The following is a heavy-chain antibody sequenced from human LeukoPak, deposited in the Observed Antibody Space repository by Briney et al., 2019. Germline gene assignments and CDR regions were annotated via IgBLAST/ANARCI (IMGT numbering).Heavy chain of an antibody. CDR3: ARDRGDCSGGSCQSDYFDY. J-gene: IGHJ4*02. Sequence: GGSLRLSCATSGFTFSQTGMHWVRQALDKGPEWVAIMWADGSHINYAGSVKGRFTISRDNSKNTLYLQMNSLRAEDTAVYYCARDRGDCSGGSCQSDYFDYWGQGAPVTVSS. D-gene: IGHD2-15*01. V-gene: IGHV3-33*01. CDR2: MWADGSHI. CDR1: GFTFSQTG.